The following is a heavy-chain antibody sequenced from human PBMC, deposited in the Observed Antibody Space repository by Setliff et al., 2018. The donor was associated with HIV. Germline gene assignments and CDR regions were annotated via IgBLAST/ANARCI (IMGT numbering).Heavy chain of an antibody. CDR1: GASLSGDDFF. CDR3: ACRYYDLWSNYYTGIPY. J-gene: IGHJ4*02. Sequence: SETLSLTCTVSGASLSGDDFFWNWIRQHPTGALEWIGYISYRGTTFYNPSLKSRLAISVDTSKSHFSLQLASMTAADTAVYFCACRYYDLWSNYYTGIPYWGQGTLVTVS. CDR2: ISYRGTT. D-gene: IGHD3-3*01. V-gene: IGHV4-31*03.